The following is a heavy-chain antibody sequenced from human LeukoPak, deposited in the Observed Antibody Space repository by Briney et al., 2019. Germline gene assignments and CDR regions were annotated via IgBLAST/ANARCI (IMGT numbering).Heavy chain of an antibody. CDR2: FDPEDGET. V-gene: IGHV1-24*01. J-gene: IGHJ6*02. D-gene: IGHD3-3*01. CDR3: ATERSYYDFWSGYYSRNGMDV. Sequence: ASVKVSCKVSGYTLTELSMHWVRQAPGKGLEWMGGFDPEDGETICAQKFQGRVTMTEDTSTDTAYMELSSLRSEDTAVYYCATERSYYDFWSGYYSRNGMDVWGQGTTVTVSS. CDR1: GYTLTELS.